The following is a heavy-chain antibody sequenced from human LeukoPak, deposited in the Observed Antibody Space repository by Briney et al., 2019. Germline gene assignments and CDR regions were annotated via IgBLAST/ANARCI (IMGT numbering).Heavy chain of an antibody. J-gene: IGHJ4*02. CDR2: IIPIFGTA. CDR3: ASIAARNY. D-gene: IGHD6-6*01. CDR1: GGAFSSYA. V-gene: IGHV1-69*13. Sequence: SVKVSCKASGGAFSSYAISWVRQAPGQGLEWMGGIIPIFGTANYAQKFQGRVTITADESTSTAYMELSGLRSEDTAVYYCASIAARNYWGQGTLVTVSS.